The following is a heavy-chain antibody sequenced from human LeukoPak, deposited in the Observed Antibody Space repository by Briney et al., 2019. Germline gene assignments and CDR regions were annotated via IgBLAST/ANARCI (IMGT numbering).Heavy chain of an antibody. CDR2: ISGGGGST. D-gene: IGHD3-9*01. Sequence: PVRSLSLSRAPSGFTLSDYAMHCVCHAPAKGQERVAAISGGGGSTYYAASVKGRFTFSRDNSKTTLYLQMNSLRAEDTAVYYCAKGLTGYHTFGSWGQGTLVTVSS. CDR1: GFTLSDYA. CDR3: AKGLTGYHTFGS. V-gene: IGHV3-23*01. J-gene: IGHJ4*02.